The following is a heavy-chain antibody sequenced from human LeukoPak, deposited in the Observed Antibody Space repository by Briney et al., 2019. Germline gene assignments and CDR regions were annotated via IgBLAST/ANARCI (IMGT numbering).Heavy chain of an antibody. CDR1: GFTFSSYA. CDR3: AKTYLVVPAAIHFDY. Sequence: PGGSLRLSCAASGFTFSSYAMSWVRPAPRKGLEWVSAISGSGGSTYYADSVKGRFTISRDNSKNTLYLQMNSLRAEDTAVYYCAKTYLVVPAAIHFDYWGQGTLVTVSS. D-gene: IGHD2-2*02. V-gene: IGHV3-23*01. J-gene: IGHJ4*02. CDR2: ISGSGGST.